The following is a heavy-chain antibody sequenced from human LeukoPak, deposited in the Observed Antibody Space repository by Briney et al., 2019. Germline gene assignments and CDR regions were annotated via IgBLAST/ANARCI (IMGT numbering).Heavy chain of an antibody. Sequence: ASVKVSCKASGYTFTSYAMRWVRQAPGQRLEWMGWINAGNGNTKYSQNFQGRVTITRDTSASTAYMELRSLRSEDTAVYYCASSREGRVDSETRLVDYWGQGTLVTVSS. J-gene: IGHJ4*02. CDR2: INAGNGNT. D-gene: IGHD1-7*01. CDR1: GYTFTSYA. CDR3: ASSREGRVDSETRLVDY. V-gene: IGHV1-3*01.